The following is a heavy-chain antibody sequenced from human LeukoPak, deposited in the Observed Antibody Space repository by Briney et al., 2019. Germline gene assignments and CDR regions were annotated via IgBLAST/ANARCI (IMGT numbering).Heavy chain of an antibody. V-gene: IGHV3-21*01. CDR1: GFTFSSYS. Sequence: GGSLRLSCAASGFTFSSYSMNWVRQAPGKGLEWVSSISSSSSYIYYPDSVKGRFTISRDNAKNSLYLQMNSLRAEDTAVYYCAREDGSYGYWGQGTLVTVSS. D-gene: IGHD1-26*01. J-gene: IGHJ4*02. CDR3: AREDGSYGY. CDR2: ISSSSSYI.